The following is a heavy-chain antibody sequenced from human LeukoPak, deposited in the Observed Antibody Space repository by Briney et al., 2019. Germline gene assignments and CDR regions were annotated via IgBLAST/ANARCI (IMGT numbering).Heavy chain of an antibody. CDR1: GYSISTGYY. CDR2: IYHSGST. J-gene: IGHJ4*02. Sequence: KASETLSLACTVSGYSISTGYYWGWIRQPPGKGLEWIGSIYHSGSTYYNPSLKSRVTISVDTSKNQFSLKLSSVTAADTAVYSCARVCGSGWSHFDYWGQGTLVTVSS. CDR3: ARVCGSGWSHFDY. D-gene: IGHD6-19*01. V-gene: IGHV4-38-2*02.